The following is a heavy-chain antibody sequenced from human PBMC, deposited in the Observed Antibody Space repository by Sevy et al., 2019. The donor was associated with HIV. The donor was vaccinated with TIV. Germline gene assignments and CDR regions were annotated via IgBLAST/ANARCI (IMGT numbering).Heavy chain of an antibody. V-gene: IGHV1-2*02. CDR1: GYTFTGYY. CDR2: INPNSGGT. D-gene: IGHD3-3*01. Sequence: ASVKVSCKASGYTFTGYYMHWVRQAPGQGLEWMGWINPNSGGTNYAQKFQGRVTMTRDTSISTAYMELSRLRSDDTAVYYCARGGITIFGVVSPPYGMDVWGQWTTVTDSS. CDR3: ARGGITIFGVVSPPYGMDV. J-gene: IGHJ6*02.